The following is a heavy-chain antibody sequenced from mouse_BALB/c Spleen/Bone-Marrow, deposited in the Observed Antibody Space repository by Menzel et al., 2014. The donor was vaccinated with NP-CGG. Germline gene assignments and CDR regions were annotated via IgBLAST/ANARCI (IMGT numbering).Heavy chain of an antibody. CDR3: TRSYGSSYEYYFDC. CDR1: GYTFTSYW. J-gene: IGHJ2*01. CDR2: IYPSDSYT. V-gene: IGHV1-69*02. D-gene: IGHD1-1*01. Sequence: QVQLKQSGAELVRPGASVKLSCKASGYTFTSYWINWVKQRPGQGLEWIGNIYPSDSYTNYNQKFKDKATLTADKSSSTAYMQLSSPTSEDSAVYYCTRSYGSSYEYYFDCWGQGTTLTVSS.